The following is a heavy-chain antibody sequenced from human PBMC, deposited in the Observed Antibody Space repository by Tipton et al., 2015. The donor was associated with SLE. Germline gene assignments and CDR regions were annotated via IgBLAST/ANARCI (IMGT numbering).Heavy chain of an antibody. Sequence: SLRLSCAASGFTFSSYWMHWVRQAPGKGLVWVSGINSDGSAPNYADSVKGRFTISRDNAKNTLYLQMNSLRAEDTAVNYCARDLGAVAGPDNRYNPRGQGSLVTVSS. CDR3: ARDLGAVAGPDNRYNP. J-gene: IGHJ5*02. D-gene: IGHD6-19*01. CDR2: INSDGSAP. V-gene: IGHV3-74*01. CDR1: GFTFSSYW.